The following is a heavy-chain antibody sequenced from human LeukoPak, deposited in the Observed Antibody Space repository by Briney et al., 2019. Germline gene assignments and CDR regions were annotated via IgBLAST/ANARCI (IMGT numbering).Heavy chain of an antibody. CDR1: GGSFSGYY. CDR3: ARRSTVQRYSSSRINWFDP. D-gene: IGHD6-6*01. Sequence: SETLSLTCAVYGGSFSGYYWSWIRQPPGKGLEWIGEINHSGSTNYNPSLKSRVTISVDTSKNQFSLKLSSVTAADTAVYYCARRSTVQRYSSSRINWFDPWGQGTLVTVSS. J-gene: IGHJ5*02. CDR2: INHSGST. V-gene: IGHV4-34*01.